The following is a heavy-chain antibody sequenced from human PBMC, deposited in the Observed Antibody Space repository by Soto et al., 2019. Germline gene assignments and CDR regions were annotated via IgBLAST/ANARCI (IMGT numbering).Heavy chain of an antibody. CDR1: GYTFTSYA. CDR2: INAGNGNT. Sequence: AXVNGSCNPSGYTFTSYAMHWVRQAPGERHEWMGWINAGNGNTKYSQKFQGRVTITRDTSASTAYMELSSLRSEDTAVYYCARAGGIVVVVAATENWFDPWGQGTLVTVSS. J-gene: IGHJ5*02. V-gene: IGHV1-3*01. CDR3: ARAGGIVVVVAATENWFDP. D-gene: IGHD2-15*01.